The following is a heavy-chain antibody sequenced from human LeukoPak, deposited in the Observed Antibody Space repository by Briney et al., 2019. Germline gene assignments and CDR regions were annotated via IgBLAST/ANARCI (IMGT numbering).Heavy chain of an antibody. J-gene: IGHJ4*02. CDR2: ISSSSDTT. D-gene: IGHD5-18*01. Sequence: GGSLRLSCAASGFTFSIYSMSWVRQAPGKGLEWVSTISSSSDTTYYADSVKGRFTISRDNSKSTLYLRMNSLRAEDTAIYYCATTLGYTYGYWGQGTLVTVSS. CDR3: ATTLGYTYGY. CDR1: GFTFSIYS. V-gene: IGHV3-23*01.